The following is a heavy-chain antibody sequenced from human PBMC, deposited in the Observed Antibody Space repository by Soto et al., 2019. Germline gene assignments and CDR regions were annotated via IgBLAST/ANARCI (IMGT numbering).Heavy chain of an antibody. CDR2: ISYDGSNK. J-gene: IGHJ6*02. CDR3: ASDRLSYNCNDFSYYYYGMDV. V-gene: IGHV3-30-3*01. CDR1: GFTFSSYA. Sequence: QVQRVESGGGVVQPGRSLRLSCAASGFTFSSYAMHWVRQAPGKGLEWVAVISYDGSNKYYADSVKGRFTIYRDNCKNTLLMQMTCLSADDSALFYCASDRLSYNCNDFSYYYYGMDVWGQGTTVTVSS. D-gene: IGHD1-1*01.